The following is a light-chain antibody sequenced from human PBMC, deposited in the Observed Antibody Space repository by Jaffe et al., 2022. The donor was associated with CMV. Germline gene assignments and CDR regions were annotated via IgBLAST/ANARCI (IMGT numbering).Light chain of an antibody. Sequence: QSALTQPPSVSGSRGQSVTISCTGTSNDVGSYNRVSWYQQSPGTAPKLMIYEVSNRPSGVPNRFSGSKSGNTASLTISGLQAEDEADYYCSSHTSSSTLIFGGGTKLTVL. J-gene: IGLJ2*01. V-gene: IGLV2-18*02. CDR1: SNDVGSYNR. CDR3: SSHTSSSTLI. CDR2: EVS.